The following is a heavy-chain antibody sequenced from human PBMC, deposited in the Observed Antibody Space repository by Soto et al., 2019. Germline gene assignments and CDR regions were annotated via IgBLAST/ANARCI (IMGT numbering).Heavy chain of an antibody. D-gene: IGHD1-26*01. CDR3: VRDGTKNLRDRFEP. CDR1: GASLSRYY. J-gene: IGHJ5*02. CDR2: IYATGDT. Sequence: PSETLSLTCNVSGASLSRYYWSWIRQPPGKGLEWIGRIYATGDTDYNPSLKSRISMSVDMSKKQSSLTLRSVTAADTAIYYCVRDGTKNLRDRFEPWGRGILVTVS. V-gene: IGHV4-4*07.